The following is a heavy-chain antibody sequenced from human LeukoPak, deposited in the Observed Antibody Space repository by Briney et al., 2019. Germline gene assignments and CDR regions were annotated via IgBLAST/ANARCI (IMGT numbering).Heavy chain of an antibody. CDR3: ARDQSPVGATTYFDY. CDR1: GFTFSSYS. V-gene: IGHV3-21*01. Sequence: PGGSLRLSCAASGFTFSSYSMNWVRQAPGKGLEWVSSISSSSSYIYYADSVKDRFTISRDNAKNSLYLQMNSLRAEDTAVYYCARDQSPVGATTYFDYWAQGTLVTVSS. D-gene: IGHD1-26*01. J-gene: IGHJ4*02. CDR2: ISSSSSYI.